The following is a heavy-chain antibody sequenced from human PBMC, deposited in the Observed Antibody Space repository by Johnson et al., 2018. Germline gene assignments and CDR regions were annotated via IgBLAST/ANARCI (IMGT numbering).Heavy chain of an antibody. CDR3: ARDATRARLDV. CDR2: IWYDGRKN. Sequence: QLVESGGGVVQPGTSLRLACIASGFTFSDHGFFWVRQAPGKGLEGVAVIWYDGRKNYYADSVKGRFSVPREDSKNTLYLPMSSLRAEDTAVYYCARDATRARLDVWGQGATVTVSS. V-gene: IGHV3-33*01. D-gene: IGHD1-1*01. J-gene: IGHJ6*02. CDR1: GFTFSDHG.